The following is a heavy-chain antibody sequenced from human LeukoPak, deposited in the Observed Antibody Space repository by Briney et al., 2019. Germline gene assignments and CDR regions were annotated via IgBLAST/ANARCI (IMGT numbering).Heavy chain of an antibody. J-gene: IGHJ4*02. Sequence: SETLSLTCTVSGGSISSYYWNWIRQPAGKGLECIGRTYTGGSTNYNPSLKSRVHLPVGPSKNQFSPKLSSVTAADAGVYYCVGGTYYGGDYWGQGTLVTVCS. CDR1: GGSISSYY. CDR2: TYTGGST. CDR3: VGGTYYGGDY. V-gene: IGHV4-4*07. D-gene: IGHD1-26*01.